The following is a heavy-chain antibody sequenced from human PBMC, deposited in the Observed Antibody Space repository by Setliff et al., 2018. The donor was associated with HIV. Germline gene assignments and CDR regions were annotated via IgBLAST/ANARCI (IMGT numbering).Heavy chain of an antibody. CDR1: GFIFRNYW. CDR2: INQDESEK. J-gene: IGHJ4*02. Sequence: GGSLRLSCAVSGFIFRNYWMTWVRQAPGRGLEWVASINQDESEKYYVDSVKGRFTISRDNAQNSLYLQMNSLGAEDTAIYYCARKGRDVDCWGPGTLVTVSS. V-gene: IGHV3-7*03. CDR3: ARKGRDVDC.